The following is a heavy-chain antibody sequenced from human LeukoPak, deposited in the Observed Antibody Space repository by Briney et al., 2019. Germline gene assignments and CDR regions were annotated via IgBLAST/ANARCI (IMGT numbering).Heavy chain of an antibody. V-gene: IGHV4-30-4*01. CDR2: MYYSGIT. J-gene: IGHJ5*02. CDR3: ARPYYYDSRIDP. CDR1: GGSISSGDYY. Sequence: SETLSLTCTVSGGSISSGDYYWSWIRQPPGKGLEWIAYMYYSGITYYNPSLKSQVTMTADTSRNQLHVKLSSVTAADAAVYYCARPYYYDSRIDPWGQGIVVSVS. D-gene: IGHD3-22*01.